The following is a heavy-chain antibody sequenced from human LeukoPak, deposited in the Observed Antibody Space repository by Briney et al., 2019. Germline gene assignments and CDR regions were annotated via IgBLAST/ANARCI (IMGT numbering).Heavy chain of an antibody. V-gene: IGHV4-59*08. CDR2: IYSSGST. D-gene: IGHD6-19*01. CDR1: GGSISSYY. Sequence: SETLSLTCTVSGGSISSYYWSWIWQPPGKGLEWIGYIYSSGSTNYNPSLKSRVTISVDSSKNQFSLKLSSVTAADTAMYYCARRFGTSGWLDYWGQGTLVTVSS. CDR3: ARRFGTSGWLDY. J-gene: IGHJ4*02.